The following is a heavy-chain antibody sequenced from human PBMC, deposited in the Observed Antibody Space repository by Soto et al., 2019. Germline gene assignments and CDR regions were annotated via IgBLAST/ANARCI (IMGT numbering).Heavy chain of an antibody. Sequence: ASVKVSCKASGYTFTSYDINWVRQATGQGLEWMGWMNPNSGNTGYAQKFQGRVTMTRNTSISTAYMELSSLRSEDTAVYYCARGRADIVVVVAATSFDPWGQGTLVTVSS. CDR3: ARGRADIVVVVAATSFDP. CDR1: GYTFTSYD. J-gene: IGHJ5*02. D-gene: IGHD2-15*01. V-gene: IGHV1-8*01. CDR2: MNPNSGNT.